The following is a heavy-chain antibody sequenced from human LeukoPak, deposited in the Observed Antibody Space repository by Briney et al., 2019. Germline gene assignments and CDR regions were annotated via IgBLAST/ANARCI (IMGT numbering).Heavy chain of an antibody. Sequence: PGGSLRLSCAASGFIFSSYGMHWVRQAPGKGLEWVAFIRYDGGNKYYADSVKGRFTISRDNSKNTLYLQMGSLRAEDMAVYYCARGPGGSGSSYWGQGTLVTVSS. D-gene: IGHD3-10*01. CDR3: ARGPGGSGSSY. V-gene: IGHV3-30*02. CDR1: GFIFSSYG. J-gene: IGHJ4*02. CDR2: IRYDGGNK.